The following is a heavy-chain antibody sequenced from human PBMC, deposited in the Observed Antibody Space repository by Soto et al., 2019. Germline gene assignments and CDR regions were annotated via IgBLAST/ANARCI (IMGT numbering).Heavy chain of an antibody. V-gene: IGHV3-15*01. CDR2: LKSRRAGGTS. D-gene: IGHD6-19*01. CDR1: GITFTNAW. J-gene: IGHJ5*02. Sequence: PGGSLRLSCEASGITFTNAWMGWVRQAPGKGLEWIGRLKSRRAGGTSDYAAPVKGRFSISKDESKNTLYLQMNSLKIEDTAVYHCTTDGAVGPYPLFLAWGQGTMVTVSS. CDR3: TTDGAVGPYPLFLA.